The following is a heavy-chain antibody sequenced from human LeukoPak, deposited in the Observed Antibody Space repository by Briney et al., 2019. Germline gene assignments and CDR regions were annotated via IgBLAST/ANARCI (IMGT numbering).Heavy chain of an antibody. CDR1: GYTFTSYY. V-gene: IGHV1-2*02. Sequence: GASVKVSCKTSGYTFTSYYIHWLRQAPGQRFEWMGWSDPKSGATKYEHFQGRVTMTRDTSISTAYMELSRLRSDDTAVYYCARRGAGGILAAELDYWGQGTLVTVSS. CDR2: SDPKSGAT. J-gene: IGHJ4*02. D-gene: IGHD6-13*01. CDR3: ARRGAGGILAAELDY.